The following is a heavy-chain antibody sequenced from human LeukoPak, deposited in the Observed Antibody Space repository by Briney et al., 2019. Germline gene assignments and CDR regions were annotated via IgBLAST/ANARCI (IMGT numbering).Heavy chain of an antibody. J-gene: IGHJ5*02. Sequence: HTGGSLRLSCAASGFTFSIYTMNWVRQAPGKGLEWVSYISSSGSTIYYADSVKGRFTISRDNAKNSLYLQMNSLRAEDTAVYYCARSGRDYDILTGYEYNWFDPWGQGTLVTVSS. D-gene: IGHD3-9*01. CDR1: GFTFSIYT. V-gene: IGHV3-48*04. CDR2: ISSSGSTI. CDR3: ARSGRDYDILTGYEYNWFDP.